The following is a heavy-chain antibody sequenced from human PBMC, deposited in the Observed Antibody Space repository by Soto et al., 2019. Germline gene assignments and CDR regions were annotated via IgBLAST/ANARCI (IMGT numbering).Heavy chain of an antibody. J-gene: IGHJ6*02. CDR3: ARDPENDYSNYDRYYYYYYGMDV. CDR1: GFTFSSYA. Sequence: GGSLRLSCAASGFTFSSYAMHWVRQAPGKGLEWVAVISYDGSNKYYADSVEGRFTISRENSKTTLYVQMNSLRAEDRAVYYAARDPENDYSNYDRYYYYYYGMDVGGQGTTVTVS. D-gene: IGHD4-4*01. V-gene: IGHV3-30-3*01. CDR2: ISYDGSNK.